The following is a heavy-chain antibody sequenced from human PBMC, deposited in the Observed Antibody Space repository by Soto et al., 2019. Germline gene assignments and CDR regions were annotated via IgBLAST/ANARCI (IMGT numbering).Heavy chain of an antibody. CDR1: GFTFSTYA. V-gene: IGHV3-23*01. Sequence: EVQLLESGGGLVQPGGSLRLSCAASGFTFSTYAMNWVRQAPGKGLEWVSGISGSGDSTYYADSVKGRFTVSRDNSENALYLQMNSRRAEDTAVFYCAKERGSGWSFDYWGQGTLVTVSS. CDR3: AKERGSGWSFDY. CDR2: ISGSGDST. J-gene: IGHJ4*02. D-gene: IGHD6-19*01.